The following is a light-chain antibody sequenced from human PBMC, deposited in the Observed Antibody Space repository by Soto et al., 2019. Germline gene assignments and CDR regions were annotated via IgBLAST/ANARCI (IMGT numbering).Light chain of an antibody. Sequence: DIQMTQSPSSLSASVGDRGTITCRASQSISNYLNWYQQKSGKAPKLLIYDASDLETGVPSRFSGSGSGTDFTFTINSLQPEDIATYYCQQYDNLPLTFGGGTKVDIK. CDR1: QSISNY. J-gene: IGKJ4*01. CDR2: DAS. V-gene: IGKV1-33*01. CDR3: QQYDNLPLT.